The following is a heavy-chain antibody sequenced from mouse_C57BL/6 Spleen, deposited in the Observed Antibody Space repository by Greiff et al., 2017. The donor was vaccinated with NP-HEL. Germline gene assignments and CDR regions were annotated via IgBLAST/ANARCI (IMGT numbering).Heavy chain of an antibody. CDR3: AREPITTVVSMDY. J-gene: IGHJ4*01. CDR2: IYPGDGDT. D-gene: IGHD1-1*01. Sequence: VQLQQSGAELVKPGASVKISCKASGYAFSSYWMNWVKQRPGKGLEWIGQIYPGDGDTNYNGKFKGKATLTADKSSSTAYMQLSSLTSEDSAVYFCAREPITTVVSMDYWGQGTSVTVSS. CDR1: GYAFSSYW. V-gene: IGHV1-80*01.